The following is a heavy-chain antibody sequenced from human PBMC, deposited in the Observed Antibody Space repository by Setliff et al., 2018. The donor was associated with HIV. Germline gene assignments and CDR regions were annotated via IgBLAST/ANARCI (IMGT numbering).Heavy chain of an antibody. J-gene: IGHJ3*02. Sequence: SETLSLTCAVYGGSFSGYYWSRIRQPPGKGLEWTGEINHSGSTNYNPSLKSRVTISVDTSKNQFSLKLSSVTAADTAVYYCARDVFMLGGLSLRRDVFDIWGQGTMVTVSS. CDR3: ARDVFMLGGLSLRRDVFDI. V-gene: IGHV4-34*01. CDR2: INHSGST. D-gene: IGHD3-16*02. CDR1: GGSFSGYY.